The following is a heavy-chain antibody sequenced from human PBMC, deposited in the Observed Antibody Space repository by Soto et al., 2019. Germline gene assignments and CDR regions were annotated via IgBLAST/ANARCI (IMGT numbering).Heavy chain of an antibody. V-gene: IGHV3-53*01. CDR1: GFTVSTNY. CDR2: IYSGGST. J-gene: IGHJ4*02. Sequence: EVQLVESGGGLIQPGGSLRLSCAASGFTVSTNYMSWVRQAPGKGLEWVSVIYSGGSTYYADSVKGRFTISRDNSKNTLYLQLNSLRAEDTVVYYCARASIAAAGDYFDYCGQGTLVTVSS. D-gene: IGHD6-13*01. CDR3: ARASIAAAGDYFDY.